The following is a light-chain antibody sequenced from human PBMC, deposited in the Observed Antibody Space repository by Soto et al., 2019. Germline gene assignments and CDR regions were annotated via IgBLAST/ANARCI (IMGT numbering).Light chain of an antibody. Sequence: EIVLTQSPATLSLSPGERATLSCRASQSVSTSLAWYQNKPGQAPRLLIYGASNRATGIPARFSGGGSGTDFTLIISSLKHEYFALYYCHQRTNWPVTFGQGTRLEI. CDR3: HQRTNWPVT. J-gene: IGKJ5*01. CDR1: QSVSTS. V-gene: IGKV3-11*01. CDR2: GAS.